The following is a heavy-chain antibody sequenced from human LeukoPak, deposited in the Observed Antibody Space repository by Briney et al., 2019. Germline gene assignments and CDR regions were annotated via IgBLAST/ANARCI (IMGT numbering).Heavy chain of an antibody. CDR2: ISSDGRDK. D-gene: IGHD6-25*01. J-gene: IGHJ4*02. CDR1: GFTFSSYA. V-gene: IGHV3-30*18. Sequence: PGRSLRLSCAASGFTFSSYAIHWVRQAPGKGLEWVAVISSDGRDKHHADSVKGRFTISRDNSKNTLFLQTNSLRPEDTAVYYCAKDLRRIAAYYFDYWGQGTLVTVSP. CDR3: AKDLRRIAAYYFDY.